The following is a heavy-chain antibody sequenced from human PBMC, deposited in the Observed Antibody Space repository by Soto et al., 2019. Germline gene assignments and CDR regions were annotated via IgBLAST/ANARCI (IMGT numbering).Heavy chain of an antibody. Sequence: PGGSLRLSCAASGFTFSNYAVTWVRQAPGKGLEWVSTIGGSGGSTYYADSVKGRFTISRDNSKNTLYLQMNSLRAEDTAVYYCAKDQGSSWYEIDYWGQGTLVTVSS. V-gene: IGHV3-23*01. J-gene: IGHJ4*02. CDR1: GFTFSNYA. D-gene: IGHD6-13*01. CDR3: AKDQGSSWYEIDY. CDR2: IGGSGGST.